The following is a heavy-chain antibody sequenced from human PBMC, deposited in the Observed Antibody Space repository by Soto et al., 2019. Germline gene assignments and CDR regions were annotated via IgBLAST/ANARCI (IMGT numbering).Heavy chain of an antibody. D-gene: IGHD1-20*01. V-gene: IGHV4-34*01. CDR2: INHSGST. J-gene: IGHJ6*02. CDR3: ARVGFNWNDDYYGMDV. Sequence: QVQLQQWGAGLLKPSETLSLTCAVYGGSFSGYYWSWIRQPPGKGLEWIGEINHSGSTNYNPSLKRRVTISVDTSKNPLSLKLSSVTAADTAVYYCARVGFNWNDDYYGMDVWGQGTTVTVSS. CDR1: GGSFSGYY.